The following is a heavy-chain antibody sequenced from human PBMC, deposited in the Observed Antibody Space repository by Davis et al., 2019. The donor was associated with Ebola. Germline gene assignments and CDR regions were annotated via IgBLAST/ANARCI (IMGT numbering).Heavy chain of an antibody. CDR2: IYYSGST. CDR3: ARGEDTAMVTGYYGMDV. D-gene: IGHD5-18*01. V-gene: IGHV4-59*01. Sequence: SETLSLTCTVSGGSISSYYWSWIRQPPGKGLEWIGYIYYSGSTNYTPSLKSRVTISVDTSKNQFSLKLSSVIAADTAVYYCARGEDTAMVTGYYGMDVWGQGTTVTVSS. CDR1: GGSISSYY. J-gene: IGHJ6*02.